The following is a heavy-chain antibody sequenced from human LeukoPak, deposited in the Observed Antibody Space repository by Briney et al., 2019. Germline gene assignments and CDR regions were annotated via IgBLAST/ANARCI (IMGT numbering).Heavy chain of an antibody. CDR3: ARVGGATTFYFDY. V-gene: IGHV1-2*02. CDR1: GYTFTGYY. Sequence: ASVKVSCKASGYTFTGYYMHWVRQAPDKGLEGLGWINPNSGGTNYAQKFQGRVTMTRDTSISTAYMELSRLRSDDTAVYYCARVGGATTFYFDYWGQGTLVTVSS. J-gene: IGHJ4*02. CDR2: INPNSGGT. D-gene: IGHD1-26*01.